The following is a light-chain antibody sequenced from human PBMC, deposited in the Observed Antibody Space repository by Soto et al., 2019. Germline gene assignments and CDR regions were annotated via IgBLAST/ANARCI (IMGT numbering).Light chain of an antibody. CDR3: QQYEKWPYT. CDR2: DSS. V-gene: IGKV3-15*01. Sequence: EIVMTQSPATLSVSPGETATLSCVAGQSVVNSLAWYQQKPGQAPRLLIFDSSSRATGAPARFVGSGSATEFTLTIYTLQPEDCAVYYCQQYEKWPYTFGQGTKLEI. CDR1: QSVVNS. J-gene: IGKJ2*01.